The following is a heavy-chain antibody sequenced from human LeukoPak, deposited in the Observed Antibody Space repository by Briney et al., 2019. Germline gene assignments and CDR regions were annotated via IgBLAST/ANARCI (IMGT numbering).Heavy chain of an antibody. D-gene: IGHD6-13*01. CDR3: AKDMWGGSSWYYFDY. CDR1: GFTFDDYT. Sequence: PGGSLRLSCAASGFTFDDYTMHWVRQALGKGLEWVSLISWDGGSTYYADSVEGRFTISRDNSKNSLYLQMNSLRTEDTALYYCAKDMWGGSSWYYFDYWGQGTLVTVSS. V-gene: IGHV3-43*01. J-gene: IGHJ4*02. CDR2: ISWDGGST.